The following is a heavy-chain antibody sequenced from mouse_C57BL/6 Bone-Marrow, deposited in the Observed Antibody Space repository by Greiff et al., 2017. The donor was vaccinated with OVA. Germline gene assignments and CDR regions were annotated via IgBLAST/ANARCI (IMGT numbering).Heavy chain of an antibody. V-gene: IGHV5-17*01. CDR1: GFTFSDYG. CDR3: ARKVYYWWFYAMDY. Sequence: EVQRVESGGGLVKPGGSLKLSCAASGFTFSDYGMHWVRQAPEKGLEWVAYISSGSSTIYYADTVKGRFTISRDNAKNTLFLQMTSLRSEDTAMYYCARKVYYWWFYAMDYWGQGTSVTVSS. D-gene: IGHD1-1*01. J-gene: IGHJ4*01. CDR2: ISSGSSTI.